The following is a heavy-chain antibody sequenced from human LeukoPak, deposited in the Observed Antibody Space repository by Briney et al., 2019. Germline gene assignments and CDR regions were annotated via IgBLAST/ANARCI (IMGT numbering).Heavy chain of an antibody. J-gene: IGHJ4*02. D-gene: IGHD6-13*01. V-gene: IGHV1-2*02. CDR2: INPNSGGT. CDR3: ARDQMGDIAAAGTPVLFNY. Sequence: ATVKVSCKASGYTFTGYYMHWVRQAPGQGLEWMGWINPNSGGTNYAQKFQGRVTMTRDTSISTAYMELSRLRSDDTAVYYCARDQMGDIAAAGTPVLFNYWGQGTLVTVSS. CDR1: GYTFTGYY.